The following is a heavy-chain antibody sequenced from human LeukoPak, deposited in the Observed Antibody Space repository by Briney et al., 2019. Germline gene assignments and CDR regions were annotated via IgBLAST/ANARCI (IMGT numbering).Heavy chain of an antibody. CDR2: IKQDGSEK. J-gene: IGHJ4*02. Sequence: PGGSLRLSCAASGFTFNSYWMSWVRQAPGKGLEWVASIKQDGSEKKYVHSVKGRFTISRDNAKNSLYLQMNSLRAEDTAVYYCVRGGSIVVIVAETYGFDYWGQGTRVTVSS. D-gene: IGHD6-13*01. CDR3: VRGGSIVVIVAETYGFDY. CDR1: GFTFNSYW. V-gene: IGHV3-7*01.